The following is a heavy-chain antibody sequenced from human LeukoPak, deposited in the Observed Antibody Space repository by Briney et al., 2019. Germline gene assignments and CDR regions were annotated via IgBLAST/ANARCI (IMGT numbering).Heavy chain of an antibody. D-gene: IGHD6-13*01. Sequence: ASVRVSCKASGYIFIDSYLHWVRQAPGRGLEWLGWISPNSGDTYYAPKFQGKITLTTDTSVSTAYMELSSLRSNDTAVYYCARSSPPTYYHFYYYMDVWGKGSTVTVSS. CDR1: GYIFIDSY. V-gene: IGHV1-2*02. J-gene: IGHJ6*03. CDR3: ARSSPPTYYHFYYYMDV. CDR2: ISPNSGDT.